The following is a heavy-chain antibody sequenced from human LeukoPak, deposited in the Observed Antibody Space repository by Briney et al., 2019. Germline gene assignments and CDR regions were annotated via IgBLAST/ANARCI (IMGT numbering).Heavy chain of an antibody. CDR2: INHSGST. CDR3: ARPYQTRRVFDI. Sequence: PSETLSLTCAVYGGSFSGYYWSWIRQPPEKGLEWIGEINHSGSTNYNPSLKSRVTISVDTSKNQFSLKLSSVTAADTAVYYCARPYQTRRVFDIWGQGTMVTVSS. CDR1: GGSFSGYY. V-gene: IGHV4-34*01. J-gene: IGHJ3*02.